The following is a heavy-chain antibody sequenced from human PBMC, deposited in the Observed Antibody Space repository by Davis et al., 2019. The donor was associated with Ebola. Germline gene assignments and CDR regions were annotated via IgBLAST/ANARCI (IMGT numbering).Heavy chain of an antibody. Sequence: GESLKISCAASGFIFSTYGMSWVRQAPGKGLEWVSTITGSGVSTYYADSVKGRFTVSRDNSKNTLYLQMSSLRAGDTAVYYCGGYTINYYYGMDVWGQGTTVTVSS. J-gene: IGHJ6*02. CDR2: ITGSGVST. V-gene: IGHV3-23*01. CDR3: GGYTINYYYGMDV. D-gene: IGHD5-18*01. CDR1: GFIFSTYG.